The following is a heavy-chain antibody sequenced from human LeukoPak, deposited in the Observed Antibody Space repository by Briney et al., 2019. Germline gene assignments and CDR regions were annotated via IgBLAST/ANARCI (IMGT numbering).Heavy chain of an antibody. Sequence: SETLSLTCTVSGGSISSSSYYWGWIRQPPGRGLEWIGSVYYSGSTYYNPSLKSRVTISVDTSKNQFSLKLSSVTAADTAVYYCARVPTYFYDTTGSYYQVYWGQGTLVTVSS. D-gene: IGHD3-22*01. CDR3: ARVPTYFYDTTGSYYQVY. J-gene: IGHJ4*02. V-gene: IGHV4-39*01. CDR2: VYYSGST. CDR1: GGSISSSSYY.